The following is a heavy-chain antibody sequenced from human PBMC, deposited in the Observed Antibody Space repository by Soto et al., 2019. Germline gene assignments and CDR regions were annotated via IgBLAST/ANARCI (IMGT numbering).Heavy chain of an antibody. J-gene: IGHJ6*02. CDR3: AREYSSSSNYYYYGMDV. Sequence: QVQLVESGGGVVQPGRSLRLSCAAAGFTFSSYAMHWVRQAPGKGLEWVAVISYDGSNKYYADSVKGRFTISRDNSKNTLYLQMNSLRAEYTAVYYCAREYSSSSNYYYYGMDVWGQGTTVTVSS. D-gene: IGHD6-6*01. V-gene: IGHV3-30-3*01. CDR1: GFTFSSYA. CDR2: ISYDGSNK.